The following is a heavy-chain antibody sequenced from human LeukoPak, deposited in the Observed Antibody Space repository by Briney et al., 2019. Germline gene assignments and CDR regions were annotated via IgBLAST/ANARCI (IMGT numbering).Heavy chain of an antibody. Sequence: GGSLRLSCADSGFTFSSYAMSWVRHAPGKGLKWVSLISGGGGTTYYADSVKGRFTISRDKSMSTVYLQMYSLRAEDTAVYYCAKDIVNSGPRGYFDYWGQGTLVTVSS. CDR3: AKDIVNSGPRGYFDY. V-gene: IGHV3-23*01. D-gene: IGHD6-19*01. CDR2: ISGGGGTT. J-gene: IGHJ4*02. CDR1: GFTFSSYA.